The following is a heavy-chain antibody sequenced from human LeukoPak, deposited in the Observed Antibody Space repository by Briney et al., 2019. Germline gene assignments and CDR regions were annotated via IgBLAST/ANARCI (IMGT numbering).Heavy chain of an antibody. D-gene: IGHD6-13*01. CDR3: ARDNSVPLAAAAPYFDY. J-gene: IGHJ4*02. CDR1: GGSVSSGSYY. Sequence: SETLSLTCTVSGGSVSSGSYYWSWIRQPPGKGLEWIGYIYYSGSTNYNPSLKSRVTISVDTSKNQFSLKLSSVTAADTAVYYCARDNSVPLAAAAPYFDYWGQGTLVTVSS. CDR2: IYYSGST. V-gene: IGHV4-61*01.